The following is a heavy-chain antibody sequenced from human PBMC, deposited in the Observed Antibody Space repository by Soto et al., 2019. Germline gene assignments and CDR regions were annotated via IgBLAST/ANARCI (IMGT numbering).Heavy chain of an antibody. CDR1: RGTFSSYT. CDR3: AREPHNSVPLQACDY. J-gene: IGHJ4*02. V-gene: IGHV1-69*08. D-gene: IGHD1-20*01. Sequence: QVQLVQSGAEVKKPGSSVKVSCKASRGTFSSYTISWVRQAPGQGLEWMGRIIPILGIANYAQKFQGRVTITADKSTSTAYMELSSLRSEDTAVYYCAREPHNSVPLQACDYWGQGTLVTVSS. CDR2: IIPILGIA.